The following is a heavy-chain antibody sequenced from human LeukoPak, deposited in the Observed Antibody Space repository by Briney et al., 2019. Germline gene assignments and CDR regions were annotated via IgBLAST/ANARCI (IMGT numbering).Heavy chain of an antibody. V-gene: IGHV3-23*01. D-gene: IGHD2-2*01. CDR2: ISGSGGST. CDR3: AKASRLFLSVGFIDY. Sequence: GGSLRLSCAASGFTFSSYAMSWVRQAPGKGLEWVSTISGSGGSTYYADSVKGRFTISRDNSKNTLYLQMNSLRAEDTAVYYCAKASRLFLSVGFIDYWGQGTLVTVSS. CDR1: GFTFSSYA. J-gene: IGHJ4*02.